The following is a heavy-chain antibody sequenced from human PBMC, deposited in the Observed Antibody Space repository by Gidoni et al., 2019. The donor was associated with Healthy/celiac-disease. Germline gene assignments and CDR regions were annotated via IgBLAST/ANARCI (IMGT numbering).Heavy chain of an antibody. D-gene: IGHD6-19*01. CDR2: IYYSGST. J-gene: IGHJ5*02. V-gene: IGHV4-59*01. Sequence: QVQLQESGPGLVKPSETLSLTCTVSGGSISSYYWSWIRQPPGKGLEWIGYIYYSGSTNYNPSLKSRVTISVDTSKNQFSLKLSSVTAADTAVYYCARGQTTGIAVAGGWFDPWGQGTLVTVSS. CDR1: GGSISSYY. CDR3: ARGQTTGIAVAGGWFDP.